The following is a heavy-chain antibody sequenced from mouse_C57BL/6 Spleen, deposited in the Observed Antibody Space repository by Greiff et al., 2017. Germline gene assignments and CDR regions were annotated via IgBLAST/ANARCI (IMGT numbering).Heavy chain of an antibody. CDR2: ISDGGSYT. CDR3: ARDHYSNYVRAMDY. D-gene: IGHD2-5*01. V-gene: IGHV5-4*01. J-gene: IGHJ4*01. Sequence: EVTVEESGGGLVKPGGSLKLSCAASGFTFSSYAMSWVRQTPEKRLEWVATISDGGSYTYYPDNVKGRFTISRDNAKNNLYLQMSHLKSEDTAMYYCARDHYSNYVRAMDYWGQGTSVTVSS. CDR1: GFTFSSYA.